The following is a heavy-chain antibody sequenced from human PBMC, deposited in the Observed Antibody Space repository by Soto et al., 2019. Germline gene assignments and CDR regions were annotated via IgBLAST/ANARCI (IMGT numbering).Heavy chain of an antibody. CDR1: GGSFSGYY. CDR3: ARGHAYFLWGSYRSNGYYYYYMDV. Sequence: SETLSLTCAVYGGSFSGYYWSWIRQPPGKGLEWIGEINHSGSTNYNPSLKSRVTISVDTSKNQFSLKLSSVTAADTAVYYCARGHAYFLWGSYRSNGYYYYYMDVWGKGTTVTV. J-gene: IGHJ6*03. CDR2: INHSGST. V-gene: IGHV4-34*01. D-gene: IGHD3-16*02.